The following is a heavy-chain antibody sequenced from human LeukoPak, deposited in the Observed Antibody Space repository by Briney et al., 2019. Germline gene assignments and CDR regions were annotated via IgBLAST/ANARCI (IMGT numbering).Heavy chain of an antibody. CDR1: GGSISGYY. J-gene: IGHJ4*02. Sequence: PSETLSLTCTVSGGSISGYYWSWIRQPPGKGLEWIGYIYYSGGTNYNPSLKSRVTISVDTSKNQFSLKLSSVTAADTAVYYCATHSAAAAVYFDYWGQGALVTVSS. CDR2: IYYSGGT. CDR3: ATHSAAAAVYFDY. V-gene: IGHV4-59*08. D-gene: IGHD6-13*01.